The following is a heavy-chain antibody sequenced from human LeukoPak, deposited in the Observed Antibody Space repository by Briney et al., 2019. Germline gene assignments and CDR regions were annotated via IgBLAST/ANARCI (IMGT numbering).Heavy chain of an antibody. J-gene: IGHJ4*02. D-gene: IGHD2-2*01. CDR1: GYXYTSYA. CDR3: ARGARPCGSTSCYSYFDY. V-gene: IGHV1-3*02. CDR2: NNAGNGDT. Sequence: ASVKVSCKASGYXYTSYAIHWVRQAPGQRLEWMGWNNAGNGDTKYSQEFQGRVSLTRDTSASTAYMELSSLRSDDMAIYYCARGARPCGSTSCYSYFDYWGQGSLVTVSS.